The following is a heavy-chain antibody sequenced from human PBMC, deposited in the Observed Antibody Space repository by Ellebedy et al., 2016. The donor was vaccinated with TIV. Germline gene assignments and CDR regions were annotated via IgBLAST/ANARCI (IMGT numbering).Heavy chain of an antibody. CDR2: IKQDGSEK. D-gene: IGHD4-23*01. Sequence: GGSLRLXXAASGFTFSSYWMSWVRQAPGKGLEWVANIKQDGSEKYYVDSVKGRFTISRDNAKNSLYPQMNSLRAEDTAVYYCARDPVFYGGNKYNWFDPWGQGTLVTVSS. J-gene: IGHJ5*02. CDR3: ARDPVFYGGNKYNWFDP. V-gene: IGHV3-7*01. CDR1: GFTFSSYW.